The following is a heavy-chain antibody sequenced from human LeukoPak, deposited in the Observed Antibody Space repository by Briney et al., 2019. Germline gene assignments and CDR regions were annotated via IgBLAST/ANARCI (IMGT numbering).Heavy chain of an antibody. CDR3: ARDGGAPFGKLYSSFDN. CDR1: GFTFSNCA. V-gene: IGHV3-30*01. CDR2: ISYDGNNK. Sequence: PGRSLRLSCAASGFTFSNCAMHWVRQAPGKGLEWGAFISYDGNNKYYADSVKGRFTASKDNSKNTLYMQMNNLRAEDTAVYYCARDGGAPFGKLYSSFDNWGQGSLVTVSS. J-gene: IGHJ4*02. D-gene: IGHD3-10*01.